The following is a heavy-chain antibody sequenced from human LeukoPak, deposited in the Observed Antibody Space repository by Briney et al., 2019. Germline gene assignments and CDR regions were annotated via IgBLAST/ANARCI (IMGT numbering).Heavy chain of an antibody. Sequence: RASVKVSCKASGGTFSSHAISWVRQAPGQGLEWMGGIIPIFGTANYAQKFQGRVTITTDESTSTAYMELSSLRSEDTAVYYCAREQPYGDSSGLDYWGQGTLVTVSS. V-gene: IGHV1-69*05. CDR2: IIPIFGTA. D-gene: IGHD4-17*01. J-gene: IGHJ4*02. CDR3: AREQPYGDSSGLDY. CDR1: GGTFSSHA.